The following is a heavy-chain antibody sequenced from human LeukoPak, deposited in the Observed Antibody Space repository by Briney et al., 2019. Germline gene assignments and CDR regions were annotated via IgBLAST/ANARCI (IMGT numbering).Heavy chain of an antibody. J-gene: IGHJ4*02. D-gene: IGHD3-22*01. CDR2: ISGSGGST. CDR3: AKEEPALRSGYYYDSSGYRSDY. V-gene: IGHV3-23*01. CDR1: GFAFRSYA. Sequence: PGGSLRLSCAASGFAFRSYAMSWVRQAPGKGLEWVSAISGSGGSTYYADSVKGRFTISRDNSKNTLYLQMNSLRAEDTAVYYCAKEEPALRSGYYYDSSGYRSDYWGQGTLVTVSS.